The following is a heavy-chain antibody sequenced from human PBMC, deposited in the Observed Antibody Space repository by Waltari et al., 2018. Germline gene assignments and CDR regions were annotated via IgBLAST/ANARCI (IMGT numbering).Heavy chain of an antibody. J-gene: IGHJ4*02. CDR1: GGSISSGSYY. V-gene: IGHV4-61*02. Sequence: QVQLQESGPGLVKPSQTLSLTCTVSGGSISSGSYYWSWIRQPAGKGLEWIGRIYTSGSTNYNPSLKSRVTISVDTSKNQFSLKLSSVTAADTAVYYCARASSQRGFDYWGQGTLVTVSS. CDR2: IYTSGST. CDR3: ARASSQRGFDY.